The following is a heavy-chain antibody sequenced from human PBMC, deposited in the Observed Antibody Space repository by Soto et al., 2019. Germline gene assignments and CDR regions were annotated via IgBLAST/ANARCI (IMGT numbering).Heavy chain of an antibody. CDR1: GGSISSGGYY. Sequence: QVQLQESGPGLVKPSQTLSLTCTFSGGSISSGGYYWSWIRQHPGKGMAWIGYIYYSRSTYYKPSLKGRVTISVDTSKNQFSLKMSSVTAADTAVYYCASGSGSYYSWFDPWGQGTLVTVSS. CDR3: ASGSGSYYSWFDP. D-gene: IGHD3-10*01. CDR2: IYYSRST. V-gene: IGHV4-31*03. J-gene: IGHJ5*02.